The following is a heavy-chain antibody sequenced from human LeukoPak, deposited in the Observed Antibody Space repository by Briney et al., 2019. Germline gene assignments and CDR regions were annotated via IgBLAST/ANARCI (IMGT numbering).Heavy chain of an antibody. Sequence: ASVKVSCKASGYTFTGYYMHWVRQAPGQGLEWMGRINPNSGGTNYAQKLQGRVTMTRDTSISTAYMELGRLRSDDTAVYYCARGPATPSYSAHYWGQGTLVTVSS. CDR2: INPNSGGT. D-gene: IGHD1-26*01. V-gene: IGHV1-2*06. CDR3: ARGPATPSYSAHY. CDR1: GYTFTGYY. J-gene: IGHJ4*02.